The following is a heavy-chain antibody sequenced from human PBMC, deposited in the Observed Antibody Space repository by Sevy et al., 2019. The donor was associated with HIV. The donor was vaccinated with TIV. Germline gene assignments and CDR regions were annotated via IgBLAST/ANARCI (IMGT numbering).Heavy chain of an antibody. CDR2: ISYDGNNK. Sequence: GGSLRLSCAASRFTFNNFAIHWVRQAPGKGLEWVAVISYDGNNKFYADSVKGRFTISRDCSKNTLYLQMNSLRGEDTAVYYCARGRVTSHYFDYWGQGTLVTVSS. CDR1: RFTFNNFA. V-gene: IGHV3-30*04. CDR3: ARGRVTSHYFDY. J-gene: IGHJ4*02. D-gene: IGHD2-21*02.